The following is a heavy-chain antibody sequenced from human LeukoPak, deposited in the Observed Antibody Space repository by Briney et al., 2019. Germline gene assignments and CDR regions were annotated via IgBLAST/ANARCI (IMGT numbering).Heavy chain of an antibody. J-gene: IGHJ4*02. Sequence: SGPALVKPTQTPTLTCTFAGFSLSTIGLCESWVRQPPGKALEWLALIDWDDDKYYSTSLKTRLTISKDTSKNQVVLTMTNMDPVDTATYYCARSEGRGYYFDYWGQGTLVTVSS. CDR1: GFSLSTIGLC. V-gene: IGHV2-70*20. D-gene: IGHD1-14*01. CDR3: ARSEGRGYYFDY. CDR2: IDWDDDK.